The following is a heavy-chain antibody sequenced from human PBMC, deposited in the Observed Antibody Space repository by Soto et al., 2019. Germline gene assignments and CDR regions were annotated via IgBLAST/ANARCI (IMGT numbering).Heavy chain of an antibody. V-gene: IGHV4-59*01. Sequence: SETLSLTCTVSGGSISSYYWSWIRQPPGKGLEWIGYIYYSGSTNYNPSLKSRVTISVDTSKNQFSLKLSSVTAADTAVYYCAGGYCSSSSCSSRDYWGQGTLVTVSS. CDR2: IYYSGST. CDR3: AGGYCSSSSCSSRDY. J-gene: IGHJ4*02. D-gene: IGHD2-2*01. CDR1: GGSISSYY.